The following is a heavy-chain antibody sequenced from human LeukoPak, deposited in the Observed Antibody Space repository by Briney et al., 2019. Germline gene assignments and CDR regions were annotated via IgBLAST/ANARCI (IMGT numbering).Heavy chain of an antibody. J-gene: IGHJ2*01. V-gene: IGHV4-34*01. D-gene: IGHD3-9*01. Sequence: SETLSLTCAVYGGSFSGYYWSWIRQPPGKGLEWIGEINHSGSTNYNPSLKSRVTISVDTSKNQFSLKLSSVTAADTAVYYCARQYIDILTGYHRGELYWYFDLWGRGTLVTVSS. CDR1: GGSFSGYY. CDR2: INHSGST. CDR3: ARQYIDILTGYHRGELYWYFDL.